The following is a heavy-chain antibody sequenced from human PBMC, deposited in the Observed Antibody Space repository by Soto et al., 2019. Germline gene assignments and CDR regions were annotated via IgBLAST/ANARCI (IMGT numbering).Heavy chain of an antibody. CDR3: VRDHLWAFDY. V-gene: IGHV3-48*02. D-gene: IGHD3-16*01. Sequence: EVQLVESGGGLAQPGGSLSFSCVASGFTFSSYSLNWIRQAPGKGPEWVSWISPPGNSVDYTDSVKGRFTISRDNAENSLYLEMNSLRDEDTAVYYCVRDHLWAFDYWGQGTLVTVSS. J-gene: IGHJ4*02. CDR2: ISPPGNSV. CDR1: GFTFSSYS.